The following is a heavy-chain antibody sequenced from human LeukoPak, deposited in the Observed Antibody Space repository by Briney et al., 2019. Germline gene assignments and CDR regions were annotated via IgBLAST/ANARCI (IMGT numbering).Heavy chain of an antibody. J-gene: IGHJ4*02. CDR3: AKNFRGYGGSFDY. CDR2: ISGRGDRT. V-gene: IGHV3-23*01. Sequence: GGSLRLSCAASGFTVSSNYMSWVRQAPGKGLHWVAAISGRGDRTMYAESVKGRFTISRDNSKNTVYLQMNSLRAEDTAIYYCAKNFRGYGGSFDYWGQGALVSVSS. D-gene: IGHD5-18*01. CDR1: GFTVSSNY.